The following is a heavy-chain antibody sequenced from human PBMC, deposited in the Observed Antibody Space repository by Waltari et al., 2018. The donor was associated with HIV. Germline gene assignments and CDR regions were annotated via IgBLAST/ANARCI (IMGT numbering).Heavy chain of an antibody. J-gene: IGHJ5*02. CDR3: AKDYFVVVTAAGPFDP. CDR2: ISYDGSNK. D-gene: IGHD2-21*02. V-gene: IGHV3-30*18. CDR1: GFSFSSSG. Sequence: QVKLVKSGGGVVKPGRHLVVSRAASGFSFSSSGVHWVRQAPGKGLEWVAVISYDGSNKYYADSVKGRFTISRNNSKNTLYLQMNSLRAEDTAVYYCAKDYFVVVTAAGPFDPWGQGTLVTVSS.